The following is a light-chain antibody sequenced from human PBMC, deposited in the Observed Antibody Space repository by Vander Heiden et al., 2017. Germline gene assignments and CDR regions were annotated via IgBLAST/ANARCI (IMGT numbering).Light chain of an antibody. V-gene: IGKV1-39*01. CDR1: QNIRNY. Sequence: DIQMTQSPSSPSAPVGDRVTITRRARQNIRNYLNWYQQIPGKAPKLLIYATSSLQSGVPSRFSGSGSGTDFTLTISSLQAEDFALYYCEQSDSGPYTFGRGTKLEIK. J-gene: IGKJ2*01. CDR3: EQSDSGPYT. CDR2: ATS.